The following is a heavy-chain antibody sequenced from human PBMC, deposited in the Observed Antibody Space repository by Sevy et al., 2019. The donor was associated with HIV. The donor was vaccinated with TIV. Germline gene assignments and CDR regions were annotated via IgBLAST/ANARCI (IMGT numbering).Heavy chain of an antibody. CDR2: INPNSGGT. Sequence: ASVKVSCKASGYTFTGYYMHWVRQAPGQGLEWMGWINPNSGGTNYAQKFQGRVTMTRDTSISTAYMELSRLRSDDTAVYYRARAAYYYDSSGYYTYYFDYWGQGTLVTVSS. CDR1: GYTFTGYY. V-gene: IGHV1-2*02. J-gene: IGHJ4*02. CDR3: ARAAYYYDSSGYYTYYFDY. D-gene: IGHD3-22*01.